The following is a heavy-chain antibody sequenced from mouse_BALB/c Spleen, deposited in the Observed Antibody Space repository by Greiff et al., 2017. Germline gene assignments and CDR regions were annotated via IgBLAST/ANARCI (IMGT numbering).Heavy chain of an antibody. CDR2: IDPSDSYT. CDR1: GYTFTSYW. J-gene: IGHJ3*01. Sequence: QVQLKQPGAELVKPGASVKLSCKASGYTFTSYWMHWVKQRPGQGLEWIGEIDPSDSYTNYNQKFKGKATLTVDKSSSTAYMQLSSLTSEDSAVYYCAREDGYPLAYWGQGTLVTVSA. V-gene: IGHV1-69*02. D-gene: IGHD1-2*01. CDR3: AREDGYPLAY.